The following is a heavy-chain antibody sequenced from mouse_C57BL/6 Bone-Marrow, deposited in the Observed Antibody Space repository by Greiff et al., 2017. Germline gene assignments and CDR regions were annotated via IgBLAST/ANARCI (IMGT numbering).Heavy chain of an antibody. Sequence: EVQGVESGGDLVKPGGSLKLSCAASGFTFSSYGMSWVRQTPDKRLEWVATISSGGSYTYYPDSVKGRFTISRDNAKNTLYLQMSSLKSEDTAMYYCARPFLGFAYWGQGTLVTVSA. V-gene: IGHV5-6*01. CDR3: ARPFLGFAY. CDR2: ISSGGSYT. CDR1: GFTFSSYG. J-gene: IGHJ3*01.